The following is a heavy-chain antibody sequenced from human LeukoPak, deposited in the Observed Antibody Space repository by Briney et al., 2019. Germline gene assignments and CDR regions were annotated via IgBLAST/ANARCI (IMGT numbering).Heavy chain of an antibody. D-gene: IGHD2-2*01. J-gene: IGHJ4*02. CDR3: ATYPPYFDY. CDR2: ISSNGGST. CDR1: GFTFSSYA. V-gene: IGHV3-64*02. Sequence: GGSLRLSCAASGFTFSSYAMHRVRQAPGKGLEYVSAISSNGGSTYYADSVKGRFTIPRDNSKNTLYLQMGSLRAEDMAVYYCATYPPYFDYWGQGTLVTVSS.